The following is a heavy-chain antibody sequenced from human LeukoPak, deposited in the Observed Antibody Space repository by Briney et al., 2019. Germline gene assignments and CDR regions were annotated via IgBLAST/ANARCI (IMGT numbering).Heavy chain of an antibody. CDR3: ARDRCTNGVCYYDY. D-gene: IGHD2-8*01. Sequence: GGSLRLSCAASGFTFSSYGMHWVRQAPGKGLEWGAVIWYDGSNKYYGDSVKGRFTISRDNPKNTLYLQMNSLRAEDTAVYYCARDRCTNGVCYYDYWGQGTLVTVSS. CDR1: GFTFSSYG. J-gene: IGHJ4*02. V-gene: IGHV3-33*01. CDR2: IWYDGSNK.